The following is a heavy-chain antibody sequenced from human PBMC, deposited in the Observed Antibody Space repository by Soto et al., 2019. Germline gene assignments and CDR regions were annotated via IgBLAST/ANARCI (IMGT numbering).Heavy chain of an antibody. D-gene: IGHD2-15*01. Sequence: ASVKVSCKASGYTFTSYDINWVRQATGQGLEWMGWMNPNRGNTGYAQKFQGRVTMTRNTSISTAYMELSSLRSEDTAVYYRARAGFNCGGGSGSHLSQHWGQGTLVTVSS. CDR2: MNPNRGNT. J-gene: IGHJ1*01. V-gene: IGHV1-8*01. CDR3: ARAGFNCGGGSGSHLSQH. CDR1: GYTFTSYD.